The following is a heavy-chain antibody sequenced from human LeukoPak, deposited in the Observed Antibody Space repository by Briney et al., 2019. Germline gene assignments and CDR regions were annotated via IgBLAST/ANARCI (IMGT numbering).Heavy chain of an antibody. CDR1: GGSISSHN. CDR2: IYNRGSP. Sequence: PAETLSLTCTVSGGSISSHNWNWIRQPPGKGLEWIGDIYNRGSPNYNPSLKSRVTISVVTSKNRFSLKLGPLTAAGTALYYCARVDSSGYYTFFDYWGQGTLVTVSS. CDR3: ARVDSSGYYTFFDY. V-gene: IGHV4-59*11. D-gene: IGHD3-22*01. J-gene: IGHJ4*02.